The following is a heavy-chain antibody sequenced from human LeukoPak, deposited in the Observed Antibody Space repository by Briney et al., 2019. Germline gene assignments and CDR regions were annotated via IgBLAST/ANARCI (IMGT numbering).Heavy chain of an antibody. CDR1: GGSVSSGGYY. Sequence: PSETLSLTCTVSGGSVSSGGYYWSWIRQHPGKGLEWIGYIYYSGSTYYNPSLGSRVTISVDTSKNQFSLKLSSVTAADTAVYYCARKARIAAAGKNWFDPWGQGTLVTVSS. CDR2: IYYSGST. CDR3: ARKARIAAAGKNWFDP. J-gene: IGHJ5*02. D-gene: IGHD6-13*01. V-gene: IGHV4-31*03.